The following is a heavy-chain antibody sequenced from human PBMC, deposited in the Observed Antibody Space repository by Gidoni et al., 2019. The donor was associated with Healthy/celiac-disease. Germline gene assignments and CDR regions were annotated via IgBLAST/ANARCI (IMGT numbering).Heavy chain of an antibody. CDR2: IYYSGST. J-gene: IGHJ5*02. D-gene: IGHD1-20*01. CDR1: GGSISRGGYY. Sequence: QVQLQESGPGLVKPSQTLSLTCTVSGGSISRGGYYWRWIRQHPGKGLEWIGYIYYSGSTYYNPSLKSRVTIAVDTYKNQFSLKLSSVTAADTAVYYCARDQYNVKYNWFDPWGQGTLVTVSS. V-gene: IGHV4-31*03. CDR3: ARDQYNVKYNWFDP.